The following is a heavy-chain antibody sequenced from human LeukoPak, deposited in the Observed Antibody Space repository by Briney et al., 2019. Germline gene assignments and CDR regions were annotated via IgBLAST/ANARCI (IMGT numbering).Heavy chain of an antibody. Sequence: GGSLRLSCAASGFTFSSYSMNWVRQAPGKGLEWVSYISSSSRSTIYYADSVKGRFTISRDNAKNSLYLQMNSLRAEDTAVYRCAREAPQYYFDYWGQGTLVTVSS. CDR3: AREAPQYYFDY. V-gene: IGHV3-48*04. D-gene: IGHD4-11*01. CDR2: ISSSSRSTI. J-gene: IGHJ4*02. CDR1: GFTFSSYS.